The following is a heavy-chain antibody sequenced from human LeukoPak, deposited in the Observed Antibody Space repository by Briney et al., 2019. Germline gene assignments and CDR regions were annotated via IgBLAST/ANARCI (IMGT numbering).Heavy chain of an antibody. J-gene: IGHJ4*02. CDR1: GYTFTGYY. CDR2: INPNSGGT. Sequence: GASVKVSCKASGYTFTGYYMHWVRQAPGQGLEWMGRINPNSGGTNYAQKFQGRVTMTRDTSISTAYMELSRLRSDDTAVYYCARGGGWYDPLFDYWGQGTLVIVSS. D-gene: IGHD6-19*01. CDR3: ARGGGWYDPLFDY. V-gene: IGHV1-2*06.